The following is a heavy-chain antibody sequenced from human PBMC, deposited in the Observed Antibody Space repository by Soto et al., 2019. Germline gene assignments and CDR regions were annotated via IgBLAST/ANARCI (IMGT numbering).Heavy chain of an antibody. Sequence: LRLCREASGFPLAGYGMQWFRQDPGKGLEWVAVISYDGSNKYYADSVKGRFTISRDNSKNTLYLQMNSLRAEDTAVYYCPKERGIQLWFSVVDYWGQGTLVPVSS. J-gene: IGHJ4*02. CDR3: PKERGIQLWFSVVDY. CDR2: ISYDGSNK. D-gene: IGHD5-18*01. V-gene: IGHV3-30*18. CDR1: GFPLAGYG.